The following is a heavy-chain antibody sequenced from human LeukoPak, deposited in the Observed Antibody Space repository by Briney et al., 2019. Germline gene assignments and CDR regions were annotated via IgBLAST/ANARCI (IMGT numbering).Heavy chain of an antibody. J-gene: IGHJ3*02. CDR1: GGSISSYY. CDR2: IYYSGST. D-gene: IGHD3-10*01. Sequence: SETLSLTCTVPGGSISSYYWSWIRQPPGKGLEWIGYIYYSGSTNYNPSLKSRVTISVDTSKNQFSLKLSFVTAADTAVYYCARFTYYYGSGSNDAFDIWGQGTMVTVSS. CDR3: ARFTYYYGSGSNDAFDI. V-gene: IGHV4-59*01.